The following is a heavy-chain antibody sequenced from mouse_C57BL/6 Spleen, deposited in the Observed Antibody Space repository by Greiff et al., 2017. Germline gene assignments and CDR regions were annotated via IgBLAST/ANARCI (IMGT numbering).Heavy chain of an antibody. CDR3: TGRRDY. CDR1: GYTFTDYE. V-gene: IGHV1-15*01. CDR2: IDPETGGT. J-gene: IGHJ4*01. Sequence: VQLQESGAELVRPGASVTLSCKASGYTFTDYEMHWVKQTPVHGLEWIGAIDPETGGTAYNQKFKGKAILTADKSSSTAYMELRSLTSEDSAVYYCTGRRDYWGQGTSVTVSS.